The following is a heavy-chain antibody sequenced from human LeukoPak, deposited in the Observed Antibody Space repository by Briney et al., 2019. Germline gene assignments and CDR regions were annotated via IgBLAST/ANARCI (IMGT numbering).Heavy chain of an antibody. J-gene: IGHJ4*02. Sequence: GGSLRLSCAASGFTFSNYAMHWVRQAPGKGLEWVAVISFDRSDKYYADSVKGRFTISRDNSKNTLYLQMNSLRAEDTAVYYCAKDTLGFYFDYWGQGTLVTVSS. V-gene: IGHV3-30*04. CDR1: GFTFSNYA. CDR2: ISFDRSDK. CDR3: AKDTLGFYFDY. D-gene: IGHD6-13*01.